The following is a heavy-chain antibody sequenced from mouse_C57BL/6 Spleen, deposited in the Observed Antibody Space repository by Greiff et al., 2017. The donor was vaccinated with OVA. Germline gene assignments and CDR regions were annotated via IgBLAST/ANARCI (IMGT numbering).Heavy chain of an antibody. CDR1: GYTFTSYW. CDR3: ARRRDYGFAY. D-gene: IGHD2-4*01. Sequence: VQLQQPGAELVRPGSSVKLSCKASGYTFTSYWMDWVKQRPGQGLEWIGNIYPSDSETHYNQKFKDKATLTVDKSSSTAYMQLSSLPSEDSAVYYCARRRDYGFAYWGQGTLVTVSA. V-gene: IGHV1-61*01. CDR2: IYPSDSET. J-gene: IGHJ3*01.